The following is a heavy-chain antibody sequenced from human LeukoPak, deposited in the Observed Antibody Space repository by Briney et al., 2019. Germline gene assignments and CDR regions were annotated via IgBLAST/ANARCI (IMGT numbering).Heavy chain of an antibody. CDR3: ARDLSGSSFDALDI. Sequence: SETLSLTCIVSGGYISSYYWSWIRQPAGKGLEWIGRIYTSGSTKYNPLFKSRVTMSVDTSKNQFSLKLSSVTAADTAVYYCARDLSGSSFDALDIWGQGTMVTVSS. V-gene: IGHV4-4*07. J-gene: IGHJ3*02. CDR1: GGYISSYY. CDR2: IYTSGST. D-gene: IGHD1-26*01.